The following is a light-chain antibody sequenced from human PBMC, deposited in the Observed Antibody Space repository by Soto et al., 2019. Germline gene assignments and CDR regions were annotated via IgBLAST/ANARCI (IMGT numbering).Light chain of an antibody. Sequence: EIVLTQSPATLSLSPGERATLSCRASQSVSSYLAWYQQKPGQAPRLLIYDASNRATGIPARFSGSGSGTDFTLTISSLEPEDVAVYYCQQRSNWHTFGGGTKVDIK. CDR3: QQRSNWHT. V-gene: IGKV3-11*01. J-gene: IGKJ4*01. CDR1: QSVSSY. CDR2: DAS.